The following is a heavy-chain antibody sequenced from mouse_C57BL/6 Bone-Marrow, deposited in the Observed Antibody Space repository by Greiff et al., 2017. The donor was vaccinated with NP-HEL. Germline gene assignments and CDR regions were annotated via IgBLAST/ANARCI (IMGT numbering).Heavy chain of an antibody. CDR3: ARSSYYGSSYGYFDV. CDR2: ISYSGST. V-gene: IGHV3-8*01. D-gene: IGHD1-1*01. J-gene: IGHJ1*03. CDR1: GYSITSDY. Sequence: DVKLQESGPGLAKPSQTLSLTCSVTGYSITSDYWNWIRKFPGNKLEYMGYISYSGSTYYNPSLKSRISITRDTSKNQYYLQLNSVTTEDTATYYCARSSYYGSSYGYFDVWGTGTTVTVSS.